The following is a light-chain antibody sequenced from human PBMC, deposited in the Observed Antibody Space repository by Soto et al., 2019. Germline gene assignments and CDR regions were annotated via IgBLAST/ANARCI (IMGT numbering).Light chain of an antibody. CDR3: CSYAGNSAFV. J-gene: IGLJ3*02. CDR2: EGS. V-gene: IGLV2-23*01. CDR1: TSDFGNYNL. Sequence: QSALIQPASVSGTPGQSISISCIGTTSDFGNYNLVSWYQQYPGKAPKLIMYEGSRRPSGVSDRFSRSKSGGTASLTISGLQAEDEANYYCCSYAGNSAFVFGGGTQLT.